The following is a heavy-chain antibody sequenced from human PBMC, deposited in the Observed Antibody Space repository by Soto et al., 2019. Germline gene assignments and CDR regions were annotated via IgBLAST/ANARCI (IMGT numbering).Heavy chain of an antibody. CDR1: GDSVSSNSAA. CDR3: ARAERGDSSSWYYFDD. CDR2: TYYRSKWYN. V-gene: IGHV6-1*01. D-gene: IGHD6-13*01. Sequence: SQTLSLTCAISGDSVSSNSAAWNWIRQSPSRGLEWLGRTYYRSKWYNDYAVSVKSRITINPDTSKNQFSLQLNSVTPEDTAVYYCARAERGDSSSWYYFDDWGQGTLVTVSS. J-gene: IGHJ4*02.